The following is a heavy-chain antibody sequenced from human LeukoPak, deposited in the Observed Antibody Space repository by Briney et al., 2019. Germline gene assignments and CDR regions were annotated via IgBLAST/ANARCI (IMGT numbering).Heavy chain of an antibody. Sequence: GGSLRPSCAPSGFTFSSYAMSWVRQAPGKGLEWVSAIIGSGGSTYYADSVKGRFTISRDNSKNTLYLQMNSLRAEDTAVYYCAKGRGYIFDYWGQGTLVTVSS. CDR1: GFTFSSYA. CDR2: IIGSGGST. D-gene: IGHD3-16*02. CDR3: AKGRGYIFDY. V-gene: IGHV3-23*01. J-gene: IGHJ4*02.